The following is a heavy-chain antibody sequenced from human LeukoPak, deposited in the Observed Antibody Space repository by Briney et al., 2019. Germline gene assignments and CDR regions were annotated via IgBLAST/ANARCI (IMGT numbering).Heavy chain of an antibody. CDR3: AKDLHIVVVPAAMVPGY. D-gene: IGHD2-2*01. Sequence: SETLSLTCTVSGGSISNYYWGWIRQPPGEGLEWIGSIYYSGSTYYNSSLQSRVTISVDTSKNQFSLKLSSVTAADTAVYYCAKDLHIVVVPAAMVPGYWGQGTLVTVSS. CDR1: GGSISNYY. V-gene: IGHV4-39*07. CDR2: IYYSGST. J-gene: IGHJ4*02.